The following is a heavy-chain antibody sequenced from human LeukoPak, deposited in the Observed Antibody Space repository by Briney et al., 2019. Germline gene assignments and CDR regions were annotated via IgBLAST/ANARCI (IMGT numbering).Heavy chain of an antibody. D-gene: IGHD5-24*01. J-gene: IGHJ4*02. CDR2: ISYDGSNK. V-gene: IGHV3-30*04. CDR3: ARGAPRDGYNLADY. CDR1: GFTFSIYA. Sequence: GGSLRLSCAASGFTFSIYAMHWVRQAPGKGLEWVAVISYDGSNKYYADSVKGRFTISRDNSKNTLYLQMNSLRAEDTAVYYCARGAPRDGYNLADYWGQGTLVTVSS.